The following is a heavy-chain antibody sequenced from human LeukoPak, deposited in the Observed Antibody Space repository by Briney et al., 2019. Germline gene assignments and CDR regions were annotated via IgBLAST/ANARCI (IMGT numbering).Heavy chain of an antibody. J-gene: IGHJ4*02. CDR3: ARDAVRGGDCDF. Sequence: PGGSLRLSCAASGFTFSSYGMHWVRQAPGKGLEWVSSISSSSSYIYYADSVKGRFTISRDNAKNSLYLQMNRLRAADTAVYYCARDAVRGGDCDFWGQGTLVAVSS. CDR1: GFTFSSYG. V-gene: IGHV3-21*01. D-gene: IGHD2-21*02. CDR2: ISSSSSYI.